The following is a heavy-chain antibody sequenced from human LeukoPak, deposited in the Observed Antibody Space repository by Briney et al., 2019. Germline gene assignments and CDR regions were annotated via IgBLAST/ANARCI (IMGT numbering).Heavy chain of an antibody. CDR1: GGSFSGYY. CDR3: ARLYYDFWSGYIPYYYGMDV. V-gene: IGHV4-59*08. J-gene: IGHJ6*02. Sequence: KSSETLSLTCAVYGGSFSGYYWSWIRQPPGKGLEWIGYIYYSGSTNYNPSLKSRVTISVDTSKNQFSLKLSSVTAADTAVYYCARLYYDFWSGYIPYYYGMDVWGQGTTVTVSS. D-gene: IGHD3-3*01. CDR2: IYYSGST.